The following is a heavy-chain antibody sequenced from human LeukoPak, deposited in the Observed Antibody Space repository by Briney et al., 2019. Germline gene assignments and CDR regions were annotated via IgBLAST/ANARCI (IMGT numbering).Heavy chain of an antibody. CDR1: GGSVNSGSYY. Sequence: SETLSLTCTVSGGSVNSGSYYGNWLRQPPGKGLEWIGYIYYSGSTNYNPSLKSRVTISVDTSKNQFSLKLSSVTAADTAVYYCARAAYSGSYHSDYWGQGTLVTVSS. V-gene: IGHV4-61*01. CDR3: ARAAYSGSYHSDY. CDR2: IYYSGST. D-gene: IGHD1-26*01. J-gene: IGHJ4*02.